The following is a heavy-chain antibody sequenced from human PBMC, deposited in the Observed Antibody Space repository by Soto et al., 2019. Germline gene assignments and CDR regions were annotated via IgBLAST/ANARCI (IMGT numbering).Heavy chain of an antibody. V-gene: IGHV3-33*01. CDR3: ARDGAIAAAGYYFDY. J-gene: IGHJ4*02. CDR2: IWYDGSNK. Sequence: ESGGGVVQPGRSLRLSCAASGFTFSSYGMHWVRQAPGKGLEWVAVIWYDGSNKYYADSVKGRFTISRDNSKNTLYLQMNSLRAEDTAVYYCARDGAIAAAGYYFDYWGQGTLVTVSS. D-gene: IGHD6-13*01. CDR1: GFTFSSYG.